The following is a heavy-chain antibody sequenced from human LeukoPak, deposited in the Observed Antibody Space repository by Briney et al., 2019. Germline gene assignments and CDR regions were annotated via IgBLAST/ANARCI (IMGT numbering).Heavy chain of an antibody. CDR1: GGSMTGYY. V-gene: IGHV4-59*08. D-gene: IGHD2-21*02. CDR2: VHSSGGT. CDR3: AKLANCGDDCYDRPHWFDP. J-gene: IGHJ5*02. Sequence: SETLSLTCTVSGGSMTGYYWAWIRQPPGKRLEWIGYVHSSGGTKYNPSLKSRVTVSIDISKNQFSLNLRSVTAADTAAYYCAKLANCGDDCYDRPHWFDPWGQGRLVTVSS.